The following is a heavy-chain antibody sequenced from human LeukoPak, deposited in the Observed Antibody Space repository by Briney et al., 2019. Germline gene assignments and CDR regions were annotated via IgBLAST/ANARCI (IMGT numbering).Heavy chain of an antibody. CDR1: GGSISSYY. J-gene: IGHJ4*02. D-gene: IGHD1-26*01. CDR2: IYNSGST. Sequence: SETLSLTCTVSGGSISSYYWSWIRQPPGKGLEWIGYIYNSGSTNYNPSLNSRVTISVDTSKNQFSLKLRSVTAADTAVYYCARPTTELRIWGQGTLVTVSS. CDR3: ARPTTELRI. V-gene: IGHV4-59*08.